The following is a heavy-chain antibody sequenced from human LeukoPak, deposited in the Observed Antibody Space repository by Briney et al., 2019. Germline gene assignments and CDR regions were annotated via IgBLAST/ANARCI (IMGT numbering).Heavy chain of an antibody. CDR3: AELGITMIGGV. D-gene: IGHD3-10*02. CDR2: ISSSSSYV. J-gene: IGHJ6*04. CDR1: GFTFSSYS. Sequence: GGSLRLSCAASGFTFSSYSMNWVRQAPGKGLAWVSSISSSSSYVNYADSVRGRFTISRDNAKNSLYLQMNSLRAGDTAVYYCAELGITMIGGVWGKGTTVTISS. V-gene: IGHV3-21*01.